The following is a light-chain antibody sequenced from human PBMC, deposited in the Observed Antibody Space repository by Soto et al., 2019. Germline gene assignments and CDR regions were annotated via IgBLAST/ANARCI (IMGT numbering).Light chain of an antibody. CDR1: SDSVSASHF. CDR2: NTN. V-gene: IGLV8-61*01. J-gene: IGLJ2*01. CDR3: VLYMRSGISV. Sequence: QTVVTQEPSFSVSPGGTVTLTCGLSSDSVSASHFPSWYHQTPGQAPRTLIYNTNTRSSWVPDRFSGSILGNRAALTITGAQADDESDYYCVLYMRSGISVFGGGTKLTVL.